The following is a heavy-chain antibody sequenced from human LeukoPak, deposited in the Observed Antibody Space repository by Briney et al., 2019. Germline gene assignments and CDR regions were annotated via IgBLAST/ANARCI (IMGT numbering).Heavy chain of an antibody. CDR1: GFTFSSYS. CDR2: ISSSSSYI. CDR3: ARLYCSSTSCYAFDY. D-gene: IGHD2-2*01. Sequence: GGSLRLSCAASGFTFSSYSMNWVRQAPGKGLEWVSSISSSSSYIYYADSVKGRFTISRDNAKNSLYLQMNSLRAKDTAVYYCARLYCSSTSCYAFDYWGQGTLVTVSS. J-gene: IGHJ4*02. V-gene: IGHV3-21*01.